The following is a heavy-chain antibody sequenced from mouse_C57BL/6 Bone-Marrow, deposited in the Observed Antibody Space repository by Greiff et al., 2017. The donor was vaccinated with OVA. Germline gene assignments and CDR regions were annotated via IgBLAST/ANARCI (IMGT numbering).Heavy chain of an antibody. CDR3: TTCGNYGWYYAMDY. Sequence: EVMLVESGAELVRPGASVKLSCTASGFNIKDDYMHWVQQRPEQGLEWIGWIDPENGDTAYASKFQGKATITAATSSNTAYLQLSSLTSEDTAVYYCTTCGNYGWYYAMDYWGQGTAVTVSS. CDR2: IDPENGDT. V-gene: IGHV14-4*01. D-gene: IGHD2-1*01. J-gene: IGHJ4*01. CDR1: GFNIKDDY.